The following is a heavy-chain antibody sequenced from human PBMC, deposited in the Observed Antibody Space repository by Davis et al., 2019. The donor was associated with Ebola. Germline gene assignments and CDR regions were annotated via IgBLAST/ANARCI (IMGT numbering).Heavy chain of an antibody. Sequence: GESLKIPCAASGFAFSSYTMNWVRQAPGKGLEWVSLISVIPETTYYADSVKGRFTISRDNTKNTLYLQLNSLRAEDTAVYYCAKRLTATTSYYGMHVWGQGTTVTVSS. CDR3: AKRLTATTSYYGMHV. CDR2: ISVIPETT. J-gene: IGHJ6*02. CDR1: GFAFSSYT. D-gene: IGHD1-7*01. V-gene: IGHV3-23*01.